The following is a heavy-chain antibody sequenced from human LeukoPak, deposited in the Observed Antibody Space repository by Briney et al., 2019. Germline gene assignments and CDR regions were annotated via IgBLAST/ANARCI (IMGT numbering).Heavy chain of an antibody. CDR2: INHSGSA. D-gene: IGHD2-15*01. J-gene: IGHJ3*02. CDR3: ARTPRYLFKSAFDI. V-gene: IGHV4-34*01. Sequence: PSETLSLTCAVYGGSFSGYYWSWIRQPPGKGLEWIGEINHSGSANYNPSLKSRVTISVDTSKNQFSLKLSSVTAADTAVYYCARTPRYLFKSAFDIWGQGTMVTVSS. CDR1: GGSFSGYY.